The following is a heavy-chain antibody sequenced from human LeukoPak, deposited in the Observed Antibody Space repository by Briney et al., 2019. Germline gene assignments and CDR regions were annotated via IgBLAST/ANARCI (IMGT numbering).Heavy chain of an antibody. D-gene: IGHD1-1*01. V-gene: IGHV5-51*01. CDR2: IYPGDSDT. J-gene: IGHJ4*02. CDR1: GYSFTSYW. Sequence: GESLKISCKGSGYSFTSYWIGWVRQMPGKGLEWMGIIYPGDSDTRYSPSFQGQVTVSADRSIGIAYLQWSSLKASDTGMYYCARRTGTGFDYWGQGTLVTVSS. CDR3: ARRTGTGFDY.